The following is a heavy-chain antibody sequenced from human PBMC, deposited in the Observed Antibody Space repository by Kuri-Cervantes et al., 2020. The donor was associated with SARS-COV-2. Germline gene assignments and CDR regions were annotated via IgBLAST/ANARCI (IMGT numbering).Heavy chain of an antibody. CDR2: INPKSGAT. CDR1: GYTFIDYY. CDR3: ARGGVEATILSVRGVGRSYMDV. Sequence: ASVKVSCKASGYTFIDYYMHWVRQAPGQGLEWMAWINPKSGATNYAQKLQGRVTMTTDTSTSTAYMELRSLRSDDTAVYYCARGGVEATILSVRGVGRSYMDVWGKGTTVTVSS. J-gene: IGHJ6*03. V-gene: IGHV1-2*02. D-gene: IGHD3-9*01.